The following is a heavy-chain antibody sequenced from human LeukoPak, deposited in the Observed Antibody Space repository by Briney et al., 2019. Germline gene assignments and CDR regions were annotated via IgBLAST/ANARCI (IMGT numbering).Heavy chain of an antibody. CDR3: AARRGAAAGTDYFDD. CDR2: IRWKSGSI. J-gene: IGHJ4*02. Sequence: PGGSLRLSCVASGFTFDDYGINWVRQAPGKGLELVSGIRWKSGSIAYADSVKGRFTICRGNAKNSLYLQMNSLRVEDMALYYCAARRGAAAGTDYFDDWGQGTLVTVSS. V-gene: IGHV3-9*03. CDR1: GFTFDDYG. D-gene: IGHD6-13*01.